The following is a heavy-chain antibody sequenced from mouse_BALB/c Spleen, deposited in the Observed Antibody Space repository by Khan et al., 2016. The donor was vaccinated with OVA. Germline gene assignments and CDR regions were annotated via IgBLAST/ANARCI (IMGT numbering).Heavy chain of an antibody. CDR3: ARGKYYGYDVDY. CDR1: GYSITSSYA. Sequence: EVQLQESGPGLVKPSQSLSLTCTVTGYSITSSYAWNWIRQFPGNKLEWMGYISYSGVPSYTPSLKRRISITRDTSKNQFFMQLNAVTTEDTATYDWARGKYYGYDVDYWGQGTALTVSS. D-gene: IGHD2-14*01. J-gene: IGHJ2*01. V-gene: IGHV3-2*02. CDR2: ISYSGVP.